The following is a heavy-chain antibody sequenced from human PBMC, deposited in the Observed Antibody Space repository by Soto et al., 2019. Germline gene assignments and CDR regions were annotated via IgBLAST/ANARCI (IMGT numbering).Heavy chain of an antibody. J-gene: IGHJ4*02. CDR2: IHYSGST. CDR3: ARLGDDLDY. CDR1: GASISNYY. V-gene: IGHV4-59*08. D-gene: IGHD3-10*01. Sequence: QVQLQESGPGLVKPSETLSLTCTVSGASISNYYWSWIRQPPGKGLEWIGYIHYSGSTGCNPSLKSRVTISVDTSKNQFSLRLSSVTAADTAVYYCARLGDDLDYWGQGTLGTVSS.